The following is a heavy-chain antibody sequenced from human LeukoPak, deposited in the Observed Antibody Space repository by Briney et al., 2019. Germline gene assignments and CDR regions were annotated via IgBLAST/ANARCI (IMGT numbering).Heavy chain of an antibody. D-gene: IGHD2-2*01. Sequence: SETLSLTCTVSGGSISSYYWSWIRQPPGKGLEWIGYIYYSGSTHYNPSLKSRVTISVDTSKNQFSLRLSSVTAADTAVYYCARGSLIPDPKRASVWGQGSLITVSS. V-gene: IGHV4-59*01. J-gene: IGHJ4*02. CDR1: GGSISSYY. CDR2: IYYSGST. CDR3: ARGSLIPDPKRASV.